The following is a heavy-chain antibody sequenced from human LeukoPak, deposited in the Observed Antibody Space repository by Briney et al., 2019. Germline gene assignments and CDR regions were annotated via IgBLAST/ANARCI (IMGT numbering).Heavy chain of an antibody. D-gene: IGHD2-15*01. CDR1: GYTFTGYY. CDR3: ARLHWEGYCSAGSCYGDDY. J-gene: IGHJ4*02. CDR2: MNPNSGNT. Sequence: ASVKVSCKASGYTFTGYYMHWVRQAPGQGLEWMGWMNPNSGNTGYAQKFQGRVTMTRNTSISTAYMELSSLRSEDTAVYYCARLHWEGYCSAGSCYGDDYWGQGTLVTVSS. V-gene: IGHV1-8*02.